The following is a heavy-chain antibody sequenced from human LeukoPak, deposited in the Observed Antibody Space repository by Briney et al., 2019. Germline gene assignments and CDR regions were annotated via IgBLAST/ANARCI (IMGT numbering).Heavy chain of an antibody. J-gene: IGHJ6*03. V-gene: IGHV4-34*01. Sequence: PSETLSLTCVVYGGSFSGYYWSWIRQPPGKGQEWIGEINHSGSTNYNPSLKSRVTISVATSKNQFFRKLSSETTADTAVYYCASGRTETRAYGSGSYYIHSAYYYYYYMAVWGKGTTVTVSS. CDR2: INHSGST. D-gene: IGHD3-10*01. CDR3: ASGRTETRAYGSGSYYIHSAYYYYYYMAV. CDR1: GGSFSGYY.